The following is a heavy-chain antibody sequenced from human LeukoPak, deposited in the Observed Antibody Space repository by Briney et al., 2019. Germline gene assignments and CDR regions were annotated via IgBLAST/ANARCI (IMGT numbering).Heavy chain of an antibody. CDR3: ARAGGGYSSGWGAFDI. J-gene: IGHJ3*02. D-gene: IGHD5-18*01. CDR2: INPETGGT. CDR1: GYTFTGYY. V-gene: IGHV1-2*02. Sequence: GASVKVSCKASGYTFTGYYIHWVRQAPGQGPEWMGWINPETGGTSNAQKFQGRVTMTRDTSISTASMELGRLRSDDTAVYYCARAGGGYSSGWGAFDIWGRGTLVTVSS.